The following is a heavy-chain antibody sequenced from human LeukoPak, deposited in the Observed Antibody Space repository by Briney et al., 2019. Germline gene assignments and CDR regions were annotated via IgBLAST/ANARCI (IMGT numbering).Heavy chain of an antibody. CDR3: AKETSFGNFVTIDC. J-gene: IGHJ4*02. V-gene: IGHV3-23*01. CDR1: GFTFSNYA. D-gene: IGHD3-16*01. Sequence: PGGSLRLSCAGSGFTFSNYAMTWVRQAPGKGLEWVSSVSGSGRNTFYPDSVEGRFTISRDNSKNTVYLQMNSLRADDTAVYYCAKETSFGNFVTIDCWGQGALVTVSS. CDR2: VSGSGRNT.